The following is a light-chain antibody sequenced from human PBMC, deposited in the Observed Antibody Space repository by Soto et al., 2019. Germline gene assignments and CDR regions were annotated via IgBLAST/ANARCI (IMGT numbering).Light chain of an antibody. Sequence: EIEMTQSPASLSVSPGEGATLSCRASQSVNNNLAWYQQKPGQAPRLLIYDTSKRATGIPARFSGSGSGTDFTLTISSLQSEDFAVYYCQQYNNWPLTFGQGTKVDIK. CDR3: QQYNNWPLT. CDR1: QSVNNN. CDR2: DTS. J-gene: IGKJ1*01. V-gene: IGKV3D-15*01.